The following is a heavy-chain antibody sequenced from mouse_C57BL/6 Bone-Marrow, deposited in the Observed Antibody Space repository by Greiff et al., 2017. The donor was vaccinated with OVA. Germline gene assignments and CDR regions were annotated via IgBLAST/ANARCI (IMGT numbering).Heavy chain of an antibody. Sequence: EVQLQESGGGLVQPGGSLSLSCAASGFTFTDYYMSWVRQPPGKALEWLGFIRNKANGYTTESSASVKGRFTISRDNSQSILYLQMNALRAEDSATYYCARYNGNYAMDYWGQGTSVTVSS. CDR2: IRNKANGYTT. CDR3: ARYNGNYAMDY. D-gene: IGHD2-1*01. V-gene: IGHV7-3*01. CDR1: GFTFTDYY. J-gene: IGHJ4*01.